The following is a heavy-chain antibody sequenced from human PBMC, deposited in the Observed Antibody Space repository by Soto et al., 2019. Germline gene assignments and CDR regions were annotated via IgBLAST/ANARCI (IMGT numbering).Heavy chain of an antibody. CDR3: ARAVAVPADFDY. CDR2: INAGNGNT. V-gene: IGHV1-3*05. CDR1: GYTFTSYA. J-gene: IGHJ4*02. D-gene: IGHD6-19*01. Sequence: QVQLVQSGAEEKKPGASVKVSCKASGYTFTSYAMHWVRQAPGQRLEWMGWINAGNGNTKYSQKFQGRVTITRDTYASTAYMELSILRSEDTAVYFCARAVAVPADFDYWGQGTLVTVSS.